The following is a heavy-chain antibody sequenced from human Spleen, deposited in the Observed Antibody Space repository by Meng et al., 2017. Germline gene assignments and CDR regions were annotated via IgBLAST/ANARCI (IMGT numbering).Heavy chain of an antibody. CDR2: IDPNSGVT. Sequence: QVQLGQSGAEVKKPGASVKVSCTPSGYPFTAYYIHWVRQAPGQGLDWMGRIDPNSGVTEYAQKFQGRVTVTGDTSISTAYMELSRLRSDDTAIYYCVRDEDISAAGKLFGDYWGQGTLVTVSS. J-gene: IGHJ4*02. D-gene: IGHD6-13*01. CDR3: VRDEDISAAGKLFGDY. V-gene: IGHV1-2*06. CDR1: GYPFTAYY.